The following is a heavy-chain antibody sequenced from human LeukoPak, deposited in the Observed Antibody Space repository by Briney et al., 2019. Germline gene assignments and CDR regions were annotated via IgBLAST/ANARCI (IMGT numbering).Heavy chain of an antibody. Sequence: GGSLRLSCAASGFTFSSYEMNWVRQAPGKGLEWVANIKRDGTEKYYVGPVEGRFTISRDNAKNSLYLQMNSLRAEDTAVYYCARGPNTDYGRRYYYYMDVWGKGPRSPSP. CDR1: GFTFSSYE. D-gene: IGHD4-17*01. CDR2: IKRDGTEK. J-gene: IGHJ6*03. CDR3: ARGPNTDYGRRYYYYMDV. V-gene: IGHV3-7*01.